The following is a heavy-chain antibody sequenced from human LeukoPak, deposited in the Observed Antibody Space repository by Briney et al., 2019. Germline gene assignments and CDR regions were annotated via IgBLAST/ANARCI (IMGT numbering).Heavy chain of an antibody. J-gene: IGHJ4*02. CDR1: GLTFSSYE. CDR3: ATDGKVGATKDY. Sequence: GGSLRLSCAASGLTFSSYEMNWVRQAPGKGLEWVSYISSSGSTIYYADSVKGRFTISRDNAKNSLYLQMNSLRAENTAVYYCATDGKVGATKDYWGQGTLVTVSS. V-gene: IGHV3-48*03. CDR2: ISSSGSTI. D-gene: IGHD1-26*01.